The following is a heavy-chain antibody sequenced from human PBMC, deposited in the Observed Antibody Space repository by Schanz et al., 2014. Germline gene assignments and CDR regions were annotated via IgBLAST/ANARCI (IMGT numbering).Heavy chain of an antibody. J-gene: IGHJ4*02. V-gene: IGHV3-7*01. CDR1: GFTFSGHW. CDR3: ARVPVAGTPLFDY. Sequence: EVQLVDSGGGLVPPGGSLRLSCAASGFTFSGHWMGWVRQAPGKGLEWVANIRRDGSEIHYVASVKGRFTISRDNAKNSLYLQMSSLRLDDTAVYYCARVPVAGTPLFDYWGQGTLVTVSS. D-gene: IGHD6-19*01. CDR2: IRRDGSEI.